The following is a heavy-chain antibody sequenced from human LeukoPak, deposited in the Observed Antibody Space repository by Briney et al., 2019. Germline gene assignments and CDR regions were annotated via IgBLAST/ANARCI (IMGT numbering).Heavy chain of an antibody. CDR3: AREGSLNCSGGSCYSGFDY. V-gene: IGHV4-39*07. D-gene: IGHD2-15*01. CDR2: IYYSGST. CDR1: GGSISSSSYY. J-gene: IGHJ4*02. Sequence: SETLSLTCTISGGSISSSSYYWGWIRQPPGKGLEWIGSIYYSGSTYYNPSLKSRVTISVDTSKNQFSLKLSSVTAADTAVYYCAREGSLNCSGGSCYSGFDYWGQGTLVTVSS.